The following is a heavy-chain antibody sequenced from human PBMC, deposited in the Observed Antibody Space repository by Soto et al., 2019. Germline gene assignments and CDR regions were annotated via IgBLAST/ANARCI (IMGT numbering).Heavy chain of an antibody. D-gene: IGHD7-27*01. CDR2: ISYDGSNK. V-gene: IGHV3-30-3*01. CDR1: GFTFSSYA. CDR3: ARDLGNWGTPQYYFDY. Sequence: GGSLRLSCAASGFTFSSYAMHWVRQAPGKGLEWVAVISYDGSNKYYADSVKGRFTISRDNSKNTLYLQMNSLRAEDTAVYYCARDLGNWGTPQYYFDYWGQGTLVTVSS. J-gene: IGHJ4*02.